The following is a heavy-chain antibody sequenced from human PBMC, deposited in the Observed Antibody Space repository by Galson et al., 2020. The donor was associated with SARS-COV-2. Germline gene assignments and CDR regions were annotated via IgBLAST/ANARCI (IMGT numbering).Heavy chain of an antibody. CDR2: IYYSGST. V-gene: IGHV4-39*01. CDR1: GGSISSSSYY. Sequence: SETLSLTCTVSGGSISSSSYYWGWIRQPPGKGLEWIGRIYYSGSTYYNPSLKSRVTISVDTSKNQFSLKLSSVTAADTAVYYCARLGSGSDYNPLTFDYSGQGTLVTVSS. D-gene: IGHD3-10*01. J-gene: IGHJ4*02. CDR3: ARLGSGSDYNPLTFDY.